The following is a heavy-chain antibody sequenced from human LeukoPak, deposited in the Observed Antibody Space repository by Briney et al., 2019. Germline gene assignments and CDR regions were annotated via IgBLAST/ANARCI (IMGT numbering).Heavy chain of an antibody. CDR1: GGSISSSSYY. D-gene: IGHD5-18*01. CDR2: FYYSGST. CDR3: ARTTEGGYTYGYFYYYYMDV. Sequence: PSETLSLTCTVSGGSISSSSYYWGWIRQPPGKGLEWIGTFYYSGSTYYNPSLKSRVTISVDTSKNQFSLKLRSVTAADTAVYYCARTTEGGYTYGYFYYYYMDVWGKGTTVTISS. J-gene: IGHJ6*03. V-gene: IGHV4-39*07.